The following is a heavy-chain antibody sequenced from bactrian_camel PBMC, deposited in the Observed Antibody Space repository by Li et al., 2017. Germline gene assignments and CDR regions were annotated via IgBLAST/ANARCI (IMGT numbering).Heavy chain of an antibody. CDR3: AKFTAWGGSWYVEY. V-gene: IGHV3-2*01. D-gene: IGHD6*01. CDR2: VYSDGRNT. J-gene: IGHJ4*01. Sequence: QVQLVESGGGLVQPGGSLRLSCASSGVAFTSYYMSWVRQAPGKGLEWVSSVYSDGRNTHYADSVKGRFTISRENAKKTLSLQLDGLKTEDTAMYYCAKFTAWGGSWYVEYWGQGTQVTVS. CDR1: GVAFTSYY.